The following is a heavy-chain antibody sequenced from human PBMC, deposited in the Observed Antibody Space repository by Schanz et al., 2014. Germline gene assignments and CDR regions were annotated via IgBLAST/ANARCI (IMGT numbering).Heavy chain of an antibody. CDR2: ILYDVRHK. V-gene: IGHV3-33*01. Sequence: ASLFSFNIFGMNLFRHAPGKGLECVAVILYDVRHKFYADSVKGRVTIYRDNSKKVMYLQMNSRRLENTAVYHCARGLLAPSGSHHCDDWGQGMRVTVSA. J-gene: IGHJ4*02. D-gene: IGHD6-13*01. CDR1: LFSFNIFG. CDR3: ARGLLAPSGSHHCDD.